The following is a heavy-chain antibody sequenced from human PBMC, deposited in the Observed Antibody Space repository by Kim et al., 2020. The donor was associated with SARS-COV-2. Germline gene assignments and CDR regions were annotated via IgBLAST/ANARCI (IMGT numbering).Heavy chain of an antibody. D-gene: IGHD5-18*01. Sequence: TYYNPSLKSRVTISVDTSKNQFSLKLSSVTAADTAVYYCARDLMDTALDYWGQGTLVTVSS. CDR3: ARDLMDTALDY. V-gene: IGHV4-39*07. CDR2: T. J-gene: IGHJ4*02.